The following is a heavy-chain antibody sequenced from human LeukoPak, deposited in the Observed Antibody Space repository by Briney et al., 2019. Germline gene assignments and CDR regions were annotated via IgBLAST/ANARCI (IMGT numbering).Heavy chain of an antibody. Sequence: SETLSLTCTVPGGSISSNNYYWGWIRQPPGKGLEWIGSIYYSRSTYYNPSLKSRVTISVDTSKNQFSLKLSSVTAADTAVYYCASRDCSTTSCYTQGWFDPWGQGTLVTVSS. CDR1: GGSISSNNYY. CDR3: ASRDCSTTSCYTQGWFDP. J-gene: IGHJ5*02. D-gene: IGHD2-2*02. V-gene: IGHV4-39*07. CDR2: IYYSRST.